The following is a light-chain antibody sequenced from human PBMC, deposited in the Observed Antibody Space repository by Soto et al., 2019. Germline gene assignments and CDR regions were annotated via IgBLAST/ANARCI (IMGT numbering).Light chain of an antibody. CDR2: TVS. V-gene: IGKV1-12*01. Sequence: IQMTQSPSSVSASVGDTVTLSCQTSHGVSGWLAWYQQKPGKAPTLLIYTVSNLQSGVPSRFSGRGSGTDFSLTITNLQPEDFATYFCQQGKTFPFTFGPGPKVEVK. CDR3: QQGKTFPFT. J-gene: IGKJ3*01. CDR1: HGVSGW.